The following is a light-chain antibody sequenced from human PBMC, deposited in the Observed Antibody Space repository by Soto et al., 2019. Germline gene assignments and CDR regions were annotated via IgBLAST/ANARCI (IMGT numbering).Light chain of an antibody. V-gene: IGKV1-9*01. CDR3: HQLNSYPYT. J-gene: IGKJ2*01. CDR2: AAS. CDR1: QGISSY. Sequence: IQLTQSPSSLSASVGDRVTITCRASQGISSYLACYQQKPGKAPKLLIYAASTLQSWVPSRFSGSGSGTDFTLTISSLQPEHFATYYCHQLNSYPYTFGQGTKLEIK.